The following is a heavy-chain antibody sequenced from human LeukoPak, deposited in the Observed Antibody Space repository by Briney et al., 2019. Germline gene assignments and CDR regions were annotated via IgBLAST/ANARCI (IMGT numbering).Heavy chain of an antibody. D-gene: IGHD5/OR15-5a*01. J-gene: IGHJ3*02. CDR3: ARGVSGTGPDI. Sequence: SGGSLRLSCAASGFTFSSYEMNWVRQAPGKGLVWVSRIKTDGSSTDYADSVKGRFTISRDNAKNTMYLQMNSLRAEDTAVYYCARGVSGTGPDIWGLGTMVTVSS. CDR1: GFTFSSYE. CDR2: IKTDGSST. V-gene: IGHV3-74*01.